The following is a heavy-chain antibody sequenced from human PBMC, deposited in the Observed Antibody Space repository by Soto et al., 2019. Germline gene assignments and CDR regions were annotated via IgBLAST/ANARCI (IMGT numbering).Heavy chain of an antibody. Sequence: QITLKESGPTLVKPTQTLTLTCTFSGFSLSTSGVGVGWIRQPPGKALEWLALIYWDDDKRYSPSLKSRLTSTKDTSKNQVVLTMTNRDPVDTATYDCAHVSAGYYFDYGGQGTLVTVSS. D-gene: IGHD2-15*01. CDR1: GFSLSTSGVG. CDR3: AHVSAGYYFDY. CDR2: IYWDDDK. J-gene: IGHJ4*02. V-gene: IGHV2-5*02.